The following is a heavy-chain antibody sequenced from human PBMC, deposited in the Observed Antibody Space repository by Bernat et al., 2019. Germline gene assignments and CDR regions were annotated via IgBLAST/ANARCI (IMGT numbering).Heavy chain of an antibody. Sequence: EVQLVESGGGLVQPGGSLRLSCAASGFTFSSYWMHWVRQAPGEGLVWVSRVNTDGSSTTYADSVKGRFTISSDTAKNTLYLQMNSLRAEDTAVYYCVREEYGSGSRQTNWFDPWGQGTLVTVSS. J-gene: IGHJ5*02. CDR3: VREEYGSGSRQTNWFDP. CDR2: VNTDGSST. CDR1: GFTFSSYW. D-gene: IGHD3-10*01. V-gene: IGHV3-74*01.